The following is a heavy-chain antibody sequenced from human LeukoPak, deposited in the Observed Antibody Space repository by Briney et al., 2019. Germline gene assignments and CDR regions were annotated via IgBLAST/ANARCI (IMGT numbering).Heavy chain of an antibody. Sequence: PSDTLSLTCTVSGGSISSGSYYWSWIRQPAGKGLEWIGRIYTSGSTNYNPSLKSRVTISVDTSKNQFSLKLSSVTAADTAVYYCARSGWFGDNWFDPWGQGTLVTVSS. D-gene: IGHD6-19*01. CDR2: IYTSGST. J-gene: IGHJ5*02. CDR1: GGSISSGSYY. V-gene: IGHV4-61*02. CDR3: ARSGWFGDNWFDP.